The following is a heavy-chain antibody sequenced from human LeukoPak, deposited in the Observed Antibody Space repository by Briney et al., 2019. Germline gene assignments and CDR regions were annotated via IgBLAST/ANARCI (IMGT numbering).Heavy chain of an antibody. CDR3: ASPARAGGSGWYADPYGMDV. V-gene: IGHV1-69*13. D-gene: IGHD6-19*01. Sequence: ASVKVSCKASGGTFSSYAISWVRQAPGQGLEWMGGIIPIFGTANYAQKFQGRVTITADESTSTAYMELSSLRSEDTAVYYRASPARAGGSGWYADPYGMDVWGQGTTVTVSS. CDR2: IIPIFGTA. CDR1: GGTFSSYA. J-gene: IGHJ6*02.